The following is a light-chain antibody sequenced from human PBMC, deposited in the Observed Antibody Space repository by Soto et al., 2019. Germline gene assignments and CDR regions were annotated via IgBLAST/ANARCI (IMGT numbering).Light chain of an antibody. Sequence: DIQMTQSPSSLSASVGDRVTITCRTSQSISSHLNWYQQKPGKAPTLLVFAASSLQSGVPSRFSGSGSGTDFTLTISSLQPEDFATYYCQQSYSTPWTFGQGIKVEIK. CDR3: QQSYSTPWT. CDR2: AAS. J-gene: IGKJ1*01. CDR1: QSISSH. V-gene: IGKV1-39*01.